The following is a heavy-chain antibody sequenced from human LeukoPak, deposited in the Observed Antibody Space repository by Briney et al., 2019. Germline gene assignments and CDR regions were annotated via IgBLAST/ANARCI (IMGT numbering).Heavy chain of an antibody. V-gene: IGHV3-48*02. CDR2: ITTTSGTI. Sequence: GGSLRLSCAASGFTFNCYNFNCVSPAPGKRLEWVSFITTTSGTIHYPASVKGPFTISRDNDKNSLYLQLNSLRDEDTAVYYCARGAPGMAYFACWGQGTLVTVAS. CDR3: ARGAPGMAYFAC. CDR1: GFTFNCYN. D-gene: IGHD5-18*01. J-gene: IGHJ4*02.